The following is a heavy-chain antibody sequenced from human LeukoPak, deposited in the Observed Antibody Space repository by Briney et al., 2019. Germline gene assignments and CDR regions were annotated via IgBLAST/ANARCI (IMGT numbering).Heavy chain of an antibody. CDR2: INHSGST. V-gene: IGHV4-34*01. D-gene: IGHD3-22*01. CDR1: GGFFSGYY. CDR3: ASPYDSSGYYDYGDAFDI. J-gene: IGHJ3*02. Sequence: SETLSLTCAVYGGFFSGYYWSWIRQPPGKGLEWIGEINHSGSTNYNPSLKSRVTISVDTSKHQFSLKLSSVTAADTAVYYCASPYDSSGYYDYGDAFDIWGQGTMVTVSS.